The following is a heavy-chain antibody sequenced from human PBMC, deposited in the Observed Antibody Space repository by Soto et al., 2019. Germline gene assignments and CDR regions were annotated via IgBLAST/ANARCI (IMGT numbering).Heavy chain of an antibody. D-gene: IGHD4-4*01. CDR2: IYYSGST. CDR3: ARGMTTVTTTDYYYYYMDV. J-gene: IGHJ6*03. Sequence: SETLSLTCTVSGGSISSYYWNWIRQPPGKGLEWIGYIYYSGSTNYNPSLKSRVTISVDTSKNQFSLKLSSVTAADTAVYYCARGMTTVTTTDYYYYYMDVWGKGTTVTVSS. CDR1: GGSISSYY. V-gene: IGHV4-59*01.